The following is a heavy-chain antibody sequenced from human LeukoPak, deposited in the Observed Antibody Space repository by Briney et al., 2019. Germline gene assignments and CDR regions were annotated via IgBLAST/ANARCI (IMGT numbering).Heavy chain of an antibody. Sequence: PGGSLRLSCAASGFTFSSYKMNWVRQAPGKGLEWVSYISSSGSTIYYADSVKGRFTISRDNAKNSLYLQMNSLRAEDTAVYYCARVDGYTDSFDYWGQGTLVTVSS. CDR3: ARVDGYTDSFDY. CDR1: GFTFSSYK. CDR2: ISSSGSTI. J-gene: IGHJ4*02. V-gene: IGHV3-48*03. D-gene: IGHD5-24*01.